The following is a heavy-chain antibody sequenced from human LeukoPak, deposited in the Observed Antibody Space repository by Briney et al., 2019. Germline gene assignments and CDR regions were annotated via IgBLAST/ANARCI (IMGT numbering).Heavy chain of an antibody. CDR1: GFTFDYYS. D-gene: IGHD5-24*01. CDR2: EGWTSGSI. Sequence: RLPCGASGFTFDYYSMQCVRQAPGKGRAGVAGEGWTSGSIRYAESVKGRFSISRENAKNSLYLQMNSLRAEVMALYYCAIDRGDGYNPTLFFDYWGQGTLVTVS. J-gene: IGHJ4*02. CDR3: AIDRGDGYNPTLFFDY. V-gene: IGHV3-9*03.